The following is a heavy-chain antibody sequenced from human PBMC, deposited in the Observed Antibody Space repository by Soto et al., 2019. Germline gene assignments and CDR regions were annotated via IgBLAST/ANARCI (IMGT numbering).Heavy chain of an antibody. J-gene: IGHJ4*02. CDR3: ARVYSSGGSCYGWGDFDY. CDR1: CGSLRSGRYY. D-gene: IGHD2-15*01. V-gene: IGHV4-61*01. Sequence: SEDLFLTCTVSCGSLRSGRYYWSWIRQPPGKGLEWIGYIYYSGSTNYNPSLKSRVTISVDKSKNQFSLKLSSVTAADTAVYYCARVYSSGGSCYGWGDFDYWGQGTLVTVSS. CDR2: IYYSGST.